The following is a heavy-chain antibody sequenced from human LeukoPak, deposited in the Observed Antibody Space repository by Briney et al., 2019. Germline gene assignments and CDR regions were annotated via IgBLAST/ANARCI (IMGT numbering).Heavy chain of an antibody. CDR3: TKDAGPFYDWFDP. Sequence: GGSLRLSCAASGFSFSRYGMAWFRQIPGKGLEWVSTINDNSRNAHYPDSVKARFTISRDNSKNTLYLEMHSLRVEDTALYYCTKDAGPFYDWFDPWGPGTRVTVSS. CDR2: INDNSRNA. D-gene: IGHD2/OR15-2a*01. V-gene: IGHV3-23*01. CDR1: GFSFSRYG. J-gene: IGHJ5*02.